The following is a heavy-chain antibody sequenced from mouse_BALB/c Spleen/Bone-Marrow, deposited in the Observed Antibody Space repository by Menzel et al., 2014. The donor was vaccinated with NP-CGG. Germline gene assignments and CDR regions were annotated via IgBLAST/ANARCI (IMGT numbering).Heavy chain of an antibody. V-gene: IGHV14-4*02. J-gene: IGHJ4*01. CDR1: GFNIKDYC. D-gene: IGHD2-1*01. CDR3: TRYGNNVNYSMDY. CDR2: IDPENGDT. Sequence: VQLQQSGAELVRSGASVKLSCTASGFNIKDYCMHWVKQRPEQGLEWIGWIDPENGDTEYAPKFQGKATMTADTSSNTAYLQLSSLTSEDTAVYYCTRYGNNVNYSMDYWGQGTSVTVSS.